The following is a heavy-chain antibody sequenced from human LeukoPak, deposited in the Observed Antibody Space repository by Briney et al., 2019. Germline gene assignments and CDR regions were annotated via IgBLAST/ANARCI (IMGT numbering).Heavy chain of an antibody. CDR1: GFTFSSYG. V-gene: IGHV3-30*02. Sequence: GGSLRLSCAASGFTFSSYGMHWVRQAPGKGLEWVAFIRYDGSNGSNKYYADSVKGRFTISRDNSKNTLYLQMNSLRAGDAAVYYCAKAPVTTCSGAYCYPFDYWSQGTLVTVSP. D-gene: IGHD2-15*01. CDR2: IRYDGSNGSNK. CDR3: AKAPVTTCSGAYCYPFDY. J-gene: IGHJ4*02.